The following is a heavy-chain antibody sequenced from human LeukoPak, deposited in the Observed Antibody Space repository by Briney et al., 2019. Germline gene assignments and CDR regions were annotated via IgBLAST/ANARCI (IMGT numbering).Heavy chain of an antibody. CDR2: ISSDRGTK. Sequence: PGGSLRLSCAASGFTVSNNYMSWVRQAPGKGLEWVAVISSDRGTKYYADSVKGRFTLSRDNSRNTLDLQMNSLGPEDTAVYYCAKEYDSGGYGAYFDYWGQGTLVTVSS. J-gene: IGHJ4*02. CDR1: GFTVSNNY. D-gene: IGHD3-10*01. V-gene: IGHV3-30*18. CDR3: AKEYDSGGYGAYFDY.